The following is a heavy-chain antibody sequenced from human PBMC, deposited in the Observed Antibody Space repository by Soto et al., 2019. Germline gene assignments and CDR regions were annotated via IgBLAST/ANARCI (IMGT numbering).Heavy chain of an antibody. D-gene: IGHD3-3*01. CDR2: IDPSDSYT. V-gene: IGHV5-10-1*01. CDR3: ARTSLFLTGPPLHYGMDV. J-gene: IGHJ6*02. CDR1: GYSFTSYW. Sequence: PGESLRISCKGSGYSFTSYWISWVRQMPGKGLEWMGRIDPSDSYTNYSPSFQGHVTISADKSISTAYLQWSSLKASDTAMYYCARTSLFLTGPPLHYGMDVWGQRTTVIVSS.